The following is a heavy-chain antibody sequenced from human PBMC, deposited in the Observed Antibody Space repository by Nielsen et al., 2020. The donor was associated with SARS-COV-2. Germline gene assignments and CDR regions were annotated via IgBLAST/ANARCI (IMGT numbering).Heavy chain of an antibody. Sequence: SVKVSCKASGGTFSSFTISWVRQAPGQGLEWMGEIIQIFGTVKYAQKFQGRVTITADESKNTVYMELSSLRSEDTAVYYCARQLRGYESWGQGTLVTVSS. D-gene: IGHD5-24*01. V-gene: IGHV1-69*13. J-gene: IGHJ5*02. CDR2: IIQIFGTV. CDR3: ARQLRGYES. CDR1: GGTFSSFT.